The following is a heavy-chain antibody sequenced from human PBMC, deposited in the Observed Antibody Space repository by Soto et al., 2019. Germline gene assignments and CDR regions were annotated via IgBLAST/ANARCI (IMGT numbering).Heavy chain of an antibody. CDR3: ASSSGNNYGVGTNYYFDY. Sequence: QVQLVQSGAEVKKPGSSVKVSCKTSGGTFSTYSIVWVRQAPGEGLEWMGGIIPIFGTANYAQKFQDRVTITADKSTYTAFMELSSLKSEDTAMYYCASSSGNNYGVGTNYYFDYWGQGTLVTVSS. J-gene: IGHJ4*02. V-gene: IGHV1-69*06. CDR2: IIPIFGTA. D-gene: IGHD1-26*01. CDR1: GGTFSTYS.